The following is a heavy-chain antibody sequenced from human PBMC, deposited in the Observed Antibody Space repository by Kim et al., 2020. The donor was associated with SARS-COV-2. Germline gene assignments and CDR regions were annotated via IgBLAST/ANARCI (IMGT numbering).Heavy chain of an antibody. D-gene: IGHD6-13*01. V-gene: IGHV4-34*01. CDR2: INHSGST. J-gene: IGHJ4*02. CDR3: ARGGRYSSSWSFDY. CDR1: GGSFSGYY. Sequence: SETLSLTCAVYGGSFSGYYWSWIRQPPGKGLEWIGEINHSGSTNYNPSLKSRVTISVDTSKNQFSLKLSSVTAADTAVYYCARGGRYSSSWSFDYWGQGT.